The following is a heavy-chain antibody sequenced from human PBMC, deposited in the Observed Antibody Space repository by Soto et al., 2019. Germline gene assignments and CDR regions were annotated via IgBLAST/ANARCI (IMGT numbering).Heavy chain of an antibody. CDR3: AKCMSSSSYCAPDY. Sequence: WGSLRLSCAASGFTFSSYAMSWVRQAPGKGLEWVSVISPNGDSTKYADSVKGRFTISRDNSKNTLYLQMNSLRAEDTAIYNCAKCMSSSSYCAPDYWGQGTLVTVSS. D-gene: IGHD3-22*01. J-gene: IGHJ4*02. CDR2: ISPNGDST. CDR1: GFTFSSYA. V-gene: IGHV3-23*01.